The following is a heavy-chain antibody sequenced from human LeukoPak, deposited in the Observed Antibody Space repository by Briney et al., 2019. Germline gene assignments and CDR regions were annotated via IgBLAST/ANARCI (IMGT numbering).Heavy chain of an antibody. J-gene: IGHJ4*02. D-gene: IGHD2-2*01. CDR3: ARDTRGESDY. V-gene: IGHV3-21*01. Sequence: GGSLRLSCAASGVTFSSYSMNWVRQAPGKGLEWVSSISSSSSYIYYADSVKGRFTISRDNAKNSLYLQMNSLRGEDTAVYYCARDTRGESDYWGQGTLVTVSS. CDR1: GVTFSSYS. CDR2: ISSSSSYI.